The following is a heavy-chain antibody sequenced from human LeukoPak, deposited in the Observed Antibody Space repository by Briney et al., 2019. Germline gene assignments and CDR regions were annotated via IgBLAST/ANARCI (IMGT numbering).Heavy chain of an antibody. CDR3: AKGELGISPLFDY. J-gene: IGHJ4*02. CDR1: RFTFSSYG. CDR2: IRHDGNKK. V-gene: IGHV3-30*02. D-gene: IGHD7-27*01. Sequence: GGSLRLSCAASRFTFSSYGMHWVRQAPGKGLEWVAFIRHDGNKKYYADSVKGRFTISRDNSKNTLYVQMNGLRPDDTAVYYCAKGELGISPLFDYWGQGTLVTVSS.